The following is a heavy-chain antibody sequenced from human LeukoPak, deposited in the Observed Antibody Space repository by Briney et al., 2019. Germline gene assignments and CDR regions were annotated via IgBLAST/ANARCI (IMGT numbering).Heavy chain of an antibody. V-gene: IGHV4-39*07. D-gene: IGHD6-19*01. CDR2: IYYSGST. J-gene: IGHJ3*02. CDR1: GGSISSSSYY. CDR3: ARGWSTAFDI. Sequence: PSETLSLTCTVSGGSISSSSYYWGWIRQPPGKGLEWIGSIYYSGSTYYNPSLKSRVTISVDTSKNQFSLKLSSVTAADTAVYYCARGWSTAFDIWGQGTMATVSS.